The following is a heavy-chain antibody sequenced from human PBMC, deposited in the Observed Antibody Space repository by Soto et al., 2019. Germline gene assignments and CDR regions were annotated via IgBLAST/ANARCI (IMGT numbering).Heavy chain of an antibody. D-gene: IGHD3-22*01. Sequence: SGPTLVNPTQTLALTCTFSGFSVSTSGVGVGWILQPPGKALECLALIYWNDDKRYSPSMKSRLTITNDTSKNQVVLKMTNMDPVETATYYCAHRLQIVRVTLDAFAIWAQGTIVTLSS. CDR3: AHRLQIVRVTLDAFAI. J-gene: IGHJ3*02. CDR2: IYWNDDK. V-gene: IGHV2-5*01. CDR1: GFSVSTSGVG.